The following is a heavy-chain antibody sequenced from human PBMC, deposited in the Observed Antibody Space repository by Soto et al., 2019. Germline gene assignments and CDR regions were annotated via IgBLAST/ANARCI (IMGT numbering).Heavy chain of an antibody. CDR2: MSYDGSSK. Sequence: QVQLVESGGGVVQPGSSLRLSCAASELNFGSFGLHWVGQAPGKGLEWVALMSYDGSSKYYQDSLKGRFTISRDKSKNTLYLQMSSLRVEDTAVYYCAKDRGWSSADLEYWGQGTLVTVSS. CDR1: ELNFGSFG. J-gene: IGHJ4*02. CDR3: AKDRGWSSADLEY. V-gene: IGHV3-30*18. D-gene: IGHD6-19*01.